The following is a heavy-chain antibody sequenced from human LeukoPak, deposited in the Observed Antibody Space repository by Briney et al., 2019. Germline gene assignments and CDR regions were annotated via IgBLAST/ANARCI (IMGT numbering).Heavy chain of an antibody. Sequence: GASVTVSCTASGYTFTSYGISWVRQAPGQGLEWMGWISAYNGNTNYAQKFQGRVTVTADKSTSTAYMELSSLRSEDTAVYYCARDRSESLAYWGQGTLVTVSS. V-gene: IGHV1-18*01. CDR1: GYTFTSYG. CDR3: ARDRSESLAY. J-gene: IGHJ4*02. CDR2: ISAYNGNT.